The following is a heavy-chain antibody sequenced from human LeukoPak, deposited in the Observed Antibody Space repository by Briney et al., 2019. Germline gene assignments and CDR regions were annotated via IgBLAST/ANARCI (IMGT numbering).Heavy chain of an antibody. V-gene: IGHV3-21*06. CDR1: GFTFSTYS. Sequence: SGGSLRLSCAASGFTFSTYSRNWVRQARGKGLEWVSSISRNSRYIYYADSMRGRFTISRDNAKNSLYLQMNSLKPEDTAVYYCARVAEAAAFDPWGQGTMVTVS. CDR3: ARVAEAAAFDP. J-gene: IGHJ5*02. D-gene: IGHD6-13*01. CDR2: ISRNSRYI.